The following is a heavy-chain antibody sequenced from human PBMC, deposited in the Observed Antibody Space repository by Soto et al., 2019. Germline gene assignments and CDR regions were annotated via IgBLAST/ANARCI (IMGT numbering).Heavy chain of an antibody. J-gene: IGHJ2*01. V-gene: IGHV1-3*01. CDR2: INGGNGKT. CDR3: ARRAAGGGDYWYFDL. D-gene: IGHD3-10*01. CDR1: GYTFTNYA. Sequence: QVQLVQSGAEVKKPGASVTVSCKASGYTFTNYAIHWVRQARGQGLEWMGSINGGNGKTKYSQNLQGKVTITRDTSASTAYMELRSLTFEDTAVYYCARRAAGGGDYWYFDLWGHGTLVTVSS.